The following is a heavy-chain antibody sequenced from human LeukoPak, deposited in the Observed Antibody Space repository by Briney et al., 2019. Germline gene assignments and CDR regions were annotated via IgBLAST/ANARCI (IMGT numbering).Heavy chain of an antibody. Sequence: NPSETLSLTCTVSGGSISSDCWSWIRQPPGKGLEWIGYIYYSGSTNYNPSLKSRVTISVDTSKNQFSLKLSSVTAADTAVYYCADDYGDWGQGTLVTVSS. CDR1: GGSISSDC. J-gene: IGHJ4*02. D-gene: IGHD4-17*01. CDR3: ADDYGD. CDR2: IYYSGST. V-gene: IGHV4-59*01.